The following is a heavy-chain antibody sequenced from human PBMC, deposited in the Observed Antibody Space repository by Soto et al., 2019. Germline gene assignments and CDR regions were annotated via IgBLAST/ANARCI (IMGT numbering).Heavy chain of an antibody. CDR1: GASISGSYYY. Sequence: SETLSLTCAVSGASISGSYYYWAWLRQSPGKGPEWIGSVFYTGFTSYNPSLESRVSVSVDTSKSQFSLKLSAVTAADSAVYYCATSQKGYNWNYFDHWGQGALVTVSS. CDR3: ATSQKGYNWNYFDH. J-gene: IGHJ4*02. CDR2: VFYTGFT. D-gene: IGHD1-20*01. V-gene: IGHV4-39*01.